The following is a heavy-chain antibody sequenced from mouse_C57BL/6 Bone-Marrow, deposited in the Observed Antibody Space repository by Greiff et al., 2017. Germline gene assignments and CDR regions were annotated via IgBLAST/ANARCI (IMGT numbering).Heavy chain of an antibody. CDR1: GFSLTSYG. Sequence: QVQLQQSGPGLVQPSQSLSITCTVSGFSLTSYGVHWVRQSPGKGLEWLGVIWRGGSTDYNAAFMSRLSITKDNSKSQVFFKMNSLQADDTAIYYCAKKRGGNYDAMDYWGQGTSVTVSS. CDR3: AKKRGGNYDAMDY. D-gene: IGHD2-1*01. J-gene: IGHJ4*01. V-gene: IGHV2-5*01. CDR2: IWRGGST.